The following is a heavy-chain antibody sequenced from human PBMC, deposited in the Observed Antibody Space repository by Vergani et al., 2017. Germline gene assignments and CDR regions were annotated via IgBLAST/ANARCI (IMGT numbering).Heavy chain of an antibody. J-gene: IGHJ3*02. CDR2: IRNKANDYTT. D-gene: IGHD1-1*01. V-gene: IGHV3-72*01. CDR1: GFTFSSYD. CDR3: VRVKGSNWNDHLYDI. Sequence: EVQLLESGGDLVQPGGSLRLSCAASGFTFSSYDMHWVRQATGKGLEWVGRIRNKANDYTTQYAASVKGRFTISRDDSKSYLYLQMNSLQTEDTALYYCVRVKGSNWNDHLYDIWGQGTLVTVSS.